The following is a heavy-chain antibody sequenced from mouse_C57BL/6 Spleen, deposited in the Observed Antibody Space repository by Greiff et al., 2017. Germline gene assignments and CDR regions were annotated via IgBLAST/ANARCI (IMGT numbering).Heavy chain of an antibody. V-gene: IGHV1-74*01. Sequence: VQLKQPGAELVKSGASVKVSCKATGYTFTGYWMDWVKQRPGHGLEWIGRILPSDSDTNYNQKFKGKATLTVDKSSSTAYMQLSSLTTEDSAIYYCAICYYDGACDYWGGGTTLTVSS. J-gene: IGHJ2*01. D-gene: IGHD1-1*01. CDR2: ILPSDSDT. CDR3: AICYYDGACDY. CDR1: GYTFTGYW.